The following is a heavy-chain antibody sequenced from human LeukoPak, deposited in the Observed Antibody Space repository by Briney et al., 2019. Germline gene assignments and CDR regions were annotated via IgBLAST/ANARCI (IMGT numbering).Heavy chain of an antibody. D-gene: IGHD3-10*01. J-gene: IGHJ2*01. CDR2: IHYSGST. CDR1: GGSISSDEYY. CDR3: ARQKSYHWYFDL. Sequence: PSETLSLTCTVSGGSISSDEYYWSWIRQHPGKGLEWIGYIHYSGSTYYNPSLKSRLTRSVDTSKNQFSLKLSSVTAADTAVYYWARQKSYHWYFDLWGRGTLVTVSS. V-gene: IGHV4-31*03.